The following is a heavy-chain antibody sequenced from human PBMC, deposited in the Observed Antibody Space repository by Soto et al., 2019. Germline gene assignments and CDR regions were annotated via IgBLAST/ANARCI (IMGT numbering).Heavy chain of an antibody. CDR1: GGSFSGYY. V-gene: IGHV4-34*01. CDR3: ARAKDIVVVVAATDYWYFDL. D-gene: IGHD2-15*01. CDR2: INHSGST. J-gene: IGHJ2*01. Sequence: SETLSLTCAVYGGSFSGYYWSWIRQPPGKGLEWIGEINHSGSTNYNPSLKSRVTISVNTSKNQFSLKLSSVTAADTAVYYCARAKDIVVVVAATDYWYFDLWGRGTLVTVSS.